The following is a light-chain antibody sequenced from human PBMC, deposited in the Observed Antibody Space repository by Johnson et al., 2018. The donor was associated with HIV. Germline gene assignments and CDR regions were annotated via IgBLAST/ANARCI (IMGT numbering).Light chain of an antibody. Sequence: QSVLTQPPSVSAAPGQKVTISCSGSSSNIGNNYVSWYKQFPGTAPKLLMYENNKRPSGIPDRFSGSKSGTSATPGITGLQPGDEADYYCGTWDSSLSAYVFGTGTKVTVL. V-gene: IGLV1-51*02. J-gene: IGLJ1*01. CDR2: ENN. CDR3: GTWDSSLSAYV. CDR1: SSNIGNNY.